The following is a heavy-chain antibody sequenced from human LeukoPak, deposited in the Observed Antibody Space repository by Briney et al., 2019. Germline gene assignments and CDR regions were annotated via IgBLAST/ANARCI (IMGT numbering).Heavy chain of an antibody. CDR1: GGSISSSSYY. D-gene: IGHD5-18*01. Sequence: PSETLSLTCTVSGGSISSSSYYWGWIRQPPGKGLEWIGSTYYSGSTYYNPSLKSRVTISVDTSKNQFSLKLSSVTAADTAVYYCARGTRATARSYYMDVWGKGTTVTVSS. CDR3: ARGTRATARSYYMDV. J-gene: IGHJ6*03. CDR2: TYYSGST. V-gene: IGHV4-39*01.